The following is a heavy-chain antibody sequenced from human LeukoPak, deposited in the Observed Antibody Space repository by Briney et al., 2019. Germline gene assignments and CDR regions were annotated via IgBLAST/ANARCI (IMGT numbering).Heavy chain of an antibody. J-gene: IGHJ2*01. D-gene: IGHD5-24*01. CDR1: GGSISGYY. CDR3: ARVSEINWYFDL. Sequence: SETLSLTCTVSGGSISGYYWSWIRQPPGKGLEWIGYISYNENTKYNPSLKSRFTISVYTSKNQFSLRLNSVTAADTAVYYCARVSEINWYFDLWGRGTLVTVSS. CDR2: ISYNENT. V-gene: IGHV4-59*01.